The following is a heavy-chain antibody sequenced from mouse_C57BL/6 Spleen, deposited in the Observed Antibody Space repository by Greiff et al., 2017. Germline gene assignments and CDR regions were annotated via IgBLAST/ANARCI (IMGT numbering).Heavy chain of an antibody. CDR2: IDPSDSES. CDR3: ARSRIYCGRSSGPWFAY. Sequence: QVQLQQPGAELVRPGSSVKLSCKASGYTFTSYWMHWVKQRPIQGLEWIGNIDPSDSESHYNQKFKDKATLTVDKSSSTAYMQLSSLTSEDSAVYYWARSRIYCGRSSGPWFAYWGQGALVTVSA. V-gene: IGHV1-52*01. CDR1: GYTFTSYW. J-gene: IGHJ3*01. D-gene: IGHD1-1*01.